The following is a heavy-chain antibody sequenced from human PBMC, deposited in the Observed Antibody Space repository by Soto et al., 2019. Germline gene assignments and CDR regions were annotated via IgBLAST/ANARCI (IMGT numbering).Heavy chain of an antibody. J-gene: IGHJ6*02. CDR3: ARARAVVVPAAIPAVYYYGMDV. CDR1: GGTFSSYA. D-gene: IGHD2-2*01. CDR2: IIPIFGTA. V-gene: IGHV1-69*12. Sequence: QVQLVQSGAEVKKPGSSVNVSCKASGGTFSSYAISWVRQAPGQGLEWMGAIIPIFGTANYAQKFQGRVTITADESTSTADMELSSLRSEDTDVYYCARARAVVVPAAIPAVYYYGMDVWGQGTTDTVSS.